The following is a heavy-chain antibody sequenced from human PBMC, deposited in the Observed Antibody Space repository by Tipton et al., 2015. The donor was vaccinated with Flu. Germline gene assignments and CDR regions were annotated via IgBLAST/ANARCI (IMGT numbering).Heavy chain of an antibody. V-gene: IGHV4-34*01. CDR3: ATEYRGGGNRYYFDY. CDR1: GGSFSAYY. Sequence: TLSLTCAVYGGSFSAYYWSWIRQPPGKGLEWVGEINHSGTTNYNPSLTSRVTVSADTSKKQFSLKLTSVTAADTAVYYCATEYRGGGNRYYFDYWGQGTLVTVSS. J-gene: IGHJ4*02. CDR2: INHSGTT. D-gene: IGHD4-23*01.